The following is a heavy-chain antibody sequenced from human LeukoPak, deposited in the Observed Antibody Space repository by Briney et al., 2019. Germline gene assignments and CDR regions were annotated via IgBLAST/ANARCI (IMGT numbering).Heavy chain of an antibody. J-gene: IGHJ3*01. CDR3: ARGPTVITFNAFDV. CDR1: GFTFSDYG. CDR2: ISSNGIYT. V-gene: IGHV3-64*01. D-gene: IGHD4-17*01. Sequence: GRSLRLSCAASGFTFSDYGMYWVRQAPGRGLEHVSGISSNGIYTYYANSVKGRFTISRDNSKNTLYLQMGSLRAEDMAVYYCARGPTVITFNAFDVWGQGTMVTVSS.